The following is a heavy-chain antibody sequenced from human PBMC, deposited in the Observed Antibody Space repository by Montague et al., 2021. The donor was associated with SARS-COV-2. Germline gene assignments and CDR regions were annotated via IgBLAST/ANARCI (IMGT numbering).Heavy chain of an antibody. CDR1: GFAFRGNG. V-gene: IGHV3-33*01. D-gene: IGHD3-16*02. Sequence: SLRLSCATSGFAFRGNGLHWVRQAPGKGLEWVAIASSGGREKYYADFLKGRFTVSRDDSESPLHLQLTSLRAEDTAVYYCARWLNRYCFDYWGQGTLVTVSS. CDR3: ARWLNRYCFDY. CDR2: ASSGGREK. J-gene: IGHJ4*02.